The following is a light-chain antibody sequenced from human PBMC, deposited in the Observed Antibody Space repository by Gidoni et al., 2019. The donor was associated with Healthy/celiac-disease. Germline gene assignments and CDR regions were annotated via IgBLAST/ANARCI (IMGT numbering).Light chain of an antibody. CDR3: QSYDGSLSGVV. CDR2: GNS. CDR1: SSNIGAGYD. V-gene: IGLV1-40*01. Sequence: QSVLTQPPSVSGAPGQRVTISCTGSSSNIGAGYDVHWYQQLPGAAPKPLIYGNSNRPSGVPDRFSGSKSGTSASLAITGLQAGNEADYYCQSYDGSLSGVVFGGGTKLTVL. J-gene: IGLJ2*01.